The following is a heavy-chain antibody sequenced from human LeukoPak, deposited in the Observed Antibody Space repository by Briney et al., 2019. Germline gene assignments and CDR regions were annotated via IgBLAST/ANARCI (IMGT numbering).Heavy chain of an antibody. V-gene: IGHV4-59*12. J-gene: IGHJ4*02. CDR1: GAPITRYY. Sequence: SETLSLTCTVSGAPITRYYWGWIRQPPGKGLEWIGYIYYTGSANYNPSLKSRVSISVDTSKNQFSLKLSSVTAADTAVYYCASLIAARAFDYWGQGTLVTVSS. D-gene: IGHD6-6*01. CDR2: IYYTGSA. CDR3: ASLIAARAFDY.